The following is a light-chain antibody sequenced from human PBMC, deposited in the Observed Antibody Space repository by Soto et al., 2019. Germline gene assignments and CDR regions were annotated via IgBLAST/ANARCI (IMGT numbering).Light chain of an antibody. J-gene: IGLJ3*02. Sequence: QTVVTQSPSASASLGATVRLTCTLSSGHSSNAIAWHQQQPGKGPRYLMKLNNDGSHSKGDGISDRFSGSSSGAERCLTISSLQSEDEADYYCQTWGTGIRVFGGGTKVTVL. CDR1: SGHSSNA. CDR3: QTWGTGIRV. CDR2: LNNDGSH. V-gene: IGLV4-69*02.